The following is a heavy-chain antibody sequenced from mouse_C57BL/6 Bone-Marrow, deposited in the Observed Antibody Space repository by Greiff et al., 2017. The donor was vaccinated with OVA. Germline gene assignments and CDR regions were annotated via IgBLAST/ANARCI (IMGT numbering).Heavy chain of an antibody. Sequence: EVQLQQSGPGLVKPSQSLSLTCSVTGYSITSGYYWNWIRQFPGKKLEWMGYISYDGSNNYNPSLKNRISITRDTSKNQFFLKLNSVTTEDTATYYCARGGGYDYDVDYWGQGTTLTVSS. J-gene: IGHJ2*01. CDR3: ARGGGYDYDVDY. CDR1: GYSITSGYY. D-gene: IGHD2-4*01. CDR2: ISYDGSN. V-gene: IGHV3-6*01.